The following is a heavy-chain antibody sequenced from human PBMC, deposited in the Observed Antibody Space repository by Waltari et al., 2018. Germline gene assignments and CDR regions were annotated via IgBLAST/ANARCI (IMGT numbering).Heavy chain of an antibody. V-gene: IGHV3-15*01. D-gene: IGHD1-26*01. CDR3: TTDLNGSYDFDY. CDR2: IKSKTDGGTT. J-gene: IGHJ4*02. Sequence: EVQLVESGGGLVKPGGSLRLSCAASGFTFSNAWMSWVRQAPGKGLEWVGRIKSKTDGGTTDYAAPVKGRFTISRDDSKNTLYLQMNSLKTEDTAVYYCTTDLNGSYDFDYWGQGTLVTVSS. CDR1: GFTFSNAW.